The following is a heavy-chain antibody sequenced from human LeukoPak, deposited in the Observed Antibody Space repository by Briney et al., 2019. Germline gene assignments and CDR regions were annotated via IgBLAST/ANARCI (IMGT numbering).Heavy chain of an antibody. CDR3: AREYSSSWSYYFDY. CDR2: INPNSGGT. Sequence: GASVKVSCKASGYTFTGYYMHWVRRAPGQGLEWMGWINPNSGGTNYAQKFQGRVTMTRDTSISTAYMELSRLRSDDTAVYYCAREYSSSWSYYFDYWGQGTLVTVSS. D-gene: IGHD6-13*01. CDR1: GYTFTGYY. J-gene: IGHJ4*02. V-gene: IGHV1-2*02.